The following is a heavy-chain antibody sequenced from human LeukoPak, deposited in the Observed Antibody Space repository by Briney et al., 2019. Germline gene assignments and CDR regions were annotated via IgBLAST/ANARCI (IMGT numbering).Heavy chain of an antibody. Sequence: ASVKVSCKASGYTFSNFGVGWVRQAPGQGLEWMGWISGYNGDTHYAQKFQGRVILATDTSTKTASMEVTSLRLDDKAVYYCARDIRGRSSSGLLDYWGQGILVTVSS. CDR2: ISGYNGDT. J-gene: IGHJ4*02. CDR3: ARDIRGRSSSGLLDY. CDR1: GYTFSNFG. D-gene: IGHD3-22*01. V-gene: IGHV1-18*01.